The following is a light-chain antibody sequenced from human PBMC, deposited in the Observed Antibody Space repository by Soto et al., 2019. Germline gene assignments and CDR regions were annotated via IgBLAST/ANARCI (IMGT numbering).Light chain of an antibody. CDR2: KAS. V-gene: IGKV1-5*03. CDR3: QHYNSYSEA. CDR1: QTISSW. J-gene: IGKJ5*01. Sequence: IQMTQSPSTLSGSVGDRVTITCRASQTISSWLAWYQQKPGKAPKLLIYKASTLKSGVPSRFSGSGSGTEFSLTISSLQPDDFAPYYCQHYNSYSEAFGQGTRLEIK.